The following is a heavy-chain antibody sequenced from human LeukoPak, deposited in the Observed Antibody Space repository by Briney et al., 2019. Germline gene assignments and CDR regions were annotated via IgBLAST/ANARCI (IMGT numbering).Heavy chain of an antibody. J-gene: IGHJ6*02. CDR2: INPSGGST. V-gene: IGHV1-46*01. CDR1: GYNLISYY. CDR3: AREDVVLVDAVRYYYYGMDV. Sequence: ASVKVSCKASGYNLISYYMHWVRQAPGQGLEWMGIINPSGGSTSYAQKFQDRVTMTRDTSTSTVYMELSSLKSEDTAVYYCAREDVVLVDAVRYYYYGMDVWGQGTTVTVSS. D-gene: IGHD2-8*01.